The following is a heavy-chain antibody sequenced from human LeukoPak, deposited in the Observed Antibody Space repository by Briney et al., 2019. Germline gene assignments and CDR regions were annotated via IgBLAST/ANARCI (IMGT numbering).Heavy chain of an antibody. V-gene: IGHV4-59*01. CDR2: IYYSGST. J-gene: IGHJ4*02. Sequence: SETLSLTCTVSGGSISTYYWSWIRQPPGKGLEWIGYIYYSGSTSYNPSLKSRVAISVDTSKNQFSLKLSSVTAADTAVYYCAREEALGSGSFDYWGQGTLVTVSS. D-gene: IGHD1-26*01. CDR3: AREEALGSGSFDY. CDR1: GGSISTYY.